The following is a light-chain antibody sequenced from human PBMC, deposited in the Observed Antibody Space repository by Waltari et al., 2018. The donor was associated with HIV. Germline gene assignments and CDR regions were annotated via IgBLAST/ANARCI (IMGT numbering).Light chain of an antibody. Sequence: DIVLTQFPLPLPFTPGEAASIPCSSSQSLQDNNGYNFLVWYVQEPGQSPQLLIYLASSRASGVPEKFSGSGLGTDFTLKISRVEAEDVGVYYCMQALQNPLTFGGGTKVEI. CDR1: QSLQDNNGYNF. J-gene: IGKJ4*01. CDR3: MQALQNPLT. V-gene: IGKV2-28*01. CDR2: LAS.